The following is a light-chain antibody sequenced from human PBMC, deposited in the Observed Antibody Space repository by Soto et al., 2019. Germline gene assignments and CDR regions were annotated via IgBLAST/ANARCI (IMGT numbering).Light chain of an antibody. CDR3: GPRDRSRCAGGVV. J-gene: IGLJ2*01. V-gene: IGLV1-51*01. CDR1: SSNIGNNY. CDR2: DNN. Sequence: QSVLTQPPSVSAAPGQKVTISCSGSSSNIGNNYVSWYQQLPGTAPKLLMFDNNKRPSGIPDRFSGFKSGESATLGITGLKSVGEAYDYCGPRDRSRCAGGVVLGGGSKRTVL.